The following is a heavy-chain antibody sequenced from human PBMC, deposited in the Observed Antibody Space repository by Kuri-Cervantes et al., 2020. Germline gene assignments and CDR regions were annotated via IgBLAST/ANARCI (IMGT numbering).Heavy chain of an antibody. V-gene: IGHV4-61*01. Sequence: SETLSLTCTVSGGSVSSSNYYWSWIRQPPGKGLEWIGYIYYSGSTNYNPSLKSRVTISVDTSKNQFSLKLSSVTAADTAVYYCARPAAAGSDYWGQGTLVTVSS. J-gene: IGHJ4*02. CDR1: GGSVSSSNYY. CDR2: IYYSGST. CDR3: ARPAAAGSDY. D-gene: IGHD6-13*01.